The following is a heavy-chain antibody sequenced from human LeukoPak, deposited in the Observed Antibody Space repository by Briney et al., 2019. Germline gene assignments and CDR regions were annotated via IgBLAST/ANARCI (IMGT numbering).Heavy chain of an antibody. V-gene: IGHV4-34*01. CDR2: INHNGST. J-gene: IGHJ6*02. D-gene: IGHD3-3*01. CDR3: ASRFSAYYGMDV. CDR1: GGSFSGYY. Sequence: PSETLSLTCAVYGGSFSGYYWSWIRQPPGKGLEWIGEINHNGSTNYNPSLKSRVTISVDTSKNQFSLKLSSVTAADTAVYYCASRFSAYYGMDVWGQGTTVTVSS.